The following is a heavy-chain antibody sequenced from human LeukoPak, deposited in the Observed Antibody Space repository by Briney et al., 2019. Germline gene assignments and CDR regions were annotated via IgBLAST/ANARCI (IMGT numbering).Heavy chain of an antibody. CDR1: GFTFSNYW. CDR3: ARDLQDGVPTGY. J-gene: IGHJ4*02. D-gene: IGHD4-17*01. V-gene: IGHV3-7*01. CDR2: IKKDGSEK. Sequence: GGSLRLSCAASGFTFSNYWMTWVRQAPGKGLEWVGNIKKDGSEKYYVESLKGRFTISRDNVKNSLYLQMNSLRAEDTAVYYCARDLQDGVPTGYWGQGTLVIVS.